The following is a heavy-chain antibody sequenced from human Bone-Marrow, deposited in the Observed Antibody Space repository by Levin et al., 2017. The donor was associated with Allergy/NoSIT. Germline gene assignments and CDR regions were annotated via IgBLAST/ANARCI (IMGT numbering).Heavy chain of an antibody. D-gene: IGHD5-12*01. CDR1: GYRFTNYD. Sequence: GESLKISCKASGYRFTNYDFNWVRQATGQGLEWVGRMSPATGNTDYAQNFQGRITLTWNPSMNTAYMELRSLVSADTAMYYCARIVTIDEAPLSGDPSDFWGQGTMVTVSS. CDR3: ARIVTIDEAPLSGDPSDF. V-gene: IGHV1-8*01. CDR2: MSPATGNT. J-gene: IGHJ3*01.